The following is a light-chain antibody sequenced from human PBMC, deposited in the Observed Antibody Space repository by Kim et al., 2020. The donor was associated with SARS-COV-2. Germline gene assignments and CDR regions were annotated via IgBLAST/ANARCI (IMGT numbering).Light chain of an antibody. CDR1: QSIRSW. V-gene: IGKV1-5*03. J-gene: IGKJ1*01. Sequence: ATNGDRVTITCRASQSIRSWLAWYQQKPGKAPKLLIYKASNLESGVPSRFSGSGSGTEFTLTISSLQPDDSATYYCQQYNSDLATFGQGTKVDIK. CDR2: KAS. CDR3: QQYNSDLAT.